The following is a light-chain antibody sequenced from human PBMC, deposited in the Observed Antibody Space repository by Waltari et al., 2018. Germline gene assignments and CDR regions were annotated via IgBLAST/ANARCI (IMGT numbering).Light chain of an antibody. CDR1: KLGDKY. Sequence: SYELTQPPSVSVSPGQPASIPCSGDKLGDKYACWYQQKPGQPPVLVIYQDSKRPSGIPERFSGSNSGNTATLTISGTQAMDEADYYCQAWDSSTVVFGGGTKLTVL. J-gene: IGLJ2*01. V-gene: IGLV3-1*01. CDR2: QDS. CDR3: QAWDSSTVV.